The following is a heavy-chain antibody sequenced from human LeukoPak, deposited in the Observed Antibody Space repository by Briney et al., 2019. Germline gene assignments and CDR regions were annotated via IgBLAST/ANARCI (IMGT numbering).Heavy chain of an antibody. J-gene: IGHJ5*02. Sequence: SETLSLTCTVSGGSISSYYWSWIRQPAGKGLEWIGYIYYSGSTNYNPSLKSRVTISVDTSKNQFSLKLSSVTAADTAVYYCAREQFAQFDPWGQGTLVTVSS. CDR1: GGSISSYY. V-gene: IGHV4-59*01. CDR3: AREQFAQFDP. D-gene: IGHD3-16*01. CDR2: IYYSGST.